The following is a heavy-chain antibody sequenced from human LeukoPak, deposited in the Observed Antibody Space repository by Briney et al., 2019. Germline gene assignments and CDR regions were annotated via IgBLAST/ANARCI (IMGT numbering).Heavy chain of an antibody. Sequence: SETLSLTCTVSGGSISSYYWSWIRQPPGKGLEWIGYIYYSGSTNYNPSLKSRVTISVDTSKNQFSLKLSSVTAADTAVYCCARLSSSFGSDFDYWGQGTLVTVSS. J-gene: IGHJ4*02. CDR3: ARLSSSFGSDFDY. CDR1: GGSISSYY. V-gene: IGHV4-59*01. CDR2: IYYSGST. D-gene: IGHD6-6*01.